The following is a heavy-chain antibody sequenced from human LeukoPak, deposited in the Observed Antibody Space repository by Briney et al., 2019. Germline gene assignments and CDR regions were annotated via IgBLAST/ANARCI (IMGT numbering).Heavy chain of an antibody. Sequence: GGSLRLSCVPSVFTFSSHHMNWVRQTPRTGLESVATIKPDGSEKYYVDSVKGRFTISRDNAKSSLYLQVNSLRAEDTGVYFCARMSSYCDYWGQGTLVTVSS. CDR2: IKPDGSEK. V-gene: IGHV3-7*01. J-gene: IGHJ4*02. CDR3: ARMSSYCDY. D-gene: IGHD2-2*01. CDR1: VFTFSSHH.